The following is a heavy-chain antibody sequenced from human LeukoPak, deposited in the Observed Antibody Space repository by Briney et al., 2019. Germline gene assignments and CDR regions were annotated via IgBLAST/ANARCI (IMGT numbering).Heavy chain of an antibody. D-gene: IGHD2-15*01. Sequence: GGSLRLSCAASGFTFNNFGMHWVRQAPGKGLEWVAFISYDGSNKDYADSVRGRFTISRDSSKNTLYVQMSSLRAEDTAVYYCAKDRQYCGGGSCYYYLDYWGQGTLVTVSS. V-gene: IGHV3-30*02. CDR1: GFTFNNFG. J-gene: IGHJ4*02. CDR2: ISYDGSNK. CDR3: AKDRQYCGGGSCYYYLDY.